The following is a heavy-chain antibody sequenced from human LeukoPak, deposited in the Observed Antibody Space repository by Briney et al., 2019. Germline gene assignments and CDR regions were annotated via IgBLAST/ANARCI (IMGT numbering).Heavy chain of an antibody. D-gene: IGHD3-22*01. V-gene: IGHV4-34*01. J-gene: IGHJ3*02. Sequence: PSETLSLTCAVYGGSFSGYYWSWIRQPPGKGLEWIGSIYYSGSTYYNPSLKSRVTISVDTSNNQFSLKLSSVTAADTAVYYCAREERKAYYASRGVALDIWGQGTMVTVSS. CDR3: AREERKAYYASRGVALDI. CDR2: IYYSGST. CDR1: GGSFSGYY.